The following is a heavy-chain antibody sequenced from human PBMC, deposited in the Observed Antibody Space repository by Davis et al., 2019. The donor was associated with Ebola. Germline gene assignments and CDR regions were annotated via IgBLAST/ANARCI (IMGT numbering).Heavy chain of an antibody. V-gene: IGHV4-59*12. CDR3: ARGQGPFDY. CDR1: GGSISSDY. J-gene: IGHJ4*02. Sequence: PSDTLSLTCTASGGSISSDYWSWIRQPPGKGLEWIGYIYYTGSSSYNPSLKSRVTISVDTSKNQFSLKLSSVTAADTAVYYCARGQGPFDYWGQGTLVTVSS. CDR2: IYYTGSS.